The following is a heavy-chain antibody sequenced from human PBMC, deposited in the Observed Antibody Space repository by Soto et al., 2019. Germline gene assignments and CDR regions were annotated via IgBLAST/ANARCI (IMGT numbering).Heavy chain of an antibody. Sequence: QVQLQESGPGLVKPSGTLSLTCTVSGESISSNYWWTWVRQPPGKWLEWIAEVYYSGSTNYNPSLKSRVTRSVDKSKNQLSLRLSSVTAADTAVYYCARVSYSLYYVSSSTWCDPWGQGTLVNVFS. CDR2: VYYSGST. CDR3: ARVSYSLYYVSSSTWCDP. CDR1: GESISSNYW. V-gene: IGHV4-4*02. J-gene: IGHJ5*01. D-gene: IGHD3-10*02.